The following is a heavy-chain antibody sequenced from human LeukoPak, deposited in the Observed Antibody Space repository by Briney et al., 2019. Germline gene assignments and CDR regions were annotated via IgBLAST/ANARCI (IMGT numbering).Heavy chain of an antibody. V-gene: IGHV3-23*01. D-gene: IGHD3-22*01. J-gene: IGHJ4*02. Sequence: PGGSLRLSCAASGFSFTSAAMTCVRQAPGKGLECVSTITGIDDRTYYADSAKGRFTISRDYSKHTLHIQTNSLRVEDTATYYCAKGPQLGSGYHPDYWGQGTLVTVSS. CDR1: GFSFTSAA. CDR3: AKGPQLGSGYHPDY. CDR2: ITGIDDRT.